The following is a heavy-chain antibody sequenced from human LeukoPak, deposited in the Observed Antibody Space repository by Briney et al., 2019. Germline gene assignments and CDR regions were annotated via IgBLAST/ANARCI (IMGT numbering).Heavy chain of an antibody. Sequence: ASVKVSCKASGYTFTSYGISWVRQAPGQGLEWMGWISAYNGNTNYAQKLQGGVTMTTDTSTSTAYMELRSLRSDDTAVYYCARVRLYYDSSGYYYQDYFDYWGQGTLVTVSS. J-gene: IGHJ4*02. D-gene: IGHD3-22*01. CDR3: ARVRLYYDSSGYYYQDYFDY. CDR2: ISAYNGNT. V-gene: IGHV1-18*01. CDR1: GYTFTSYG.